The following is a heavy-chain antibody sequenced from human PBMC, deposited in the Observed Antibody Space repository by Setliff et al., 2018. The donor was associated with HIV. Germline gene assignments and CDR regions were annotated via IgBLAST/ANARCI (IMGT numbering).Heavy chain of an antibody. V-gene: IGHV4-39*07. CDR1: GGSISTSSYY. D-gene: IGHD5-18*01. Sequence: PSETLSLTCNVSGGSISTSSYYWIWVRQPPGEGLEWIGNIYYSGSTYYNPSLQSRITISVDTSQNQFSLHLTSVTAADTAIYYCARERPAMEGWGDYFDYWGQGKLVTVSS. CDR2: IYYSGST. J-gene: IGHJ4*02. CDR3: ARERPAMEGWGDYFDY.